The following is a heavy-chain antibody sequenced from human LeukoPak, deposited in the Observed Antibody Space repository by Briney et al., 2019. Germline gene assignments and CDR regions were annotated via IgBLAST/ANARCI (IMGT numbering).Heavy chain of an antibody. D-gene: IGHD5-24*01. V-gene: IGHV1-8*01. CDR1: GFTFIDYD. Sequence: ASVKVSCKASGFTFIDYDINWVRQATGQGLEWMGWMNSKSGDTGYAQKFQGRVTMTRKTSISTAYMELSSLRPEDTAVYYCARGGLRAGTGGLDPWGQGTLVIVSS. J-gene: IGHJ5*02. CDR3: ARGGLRAGTGGLDP. CDR2: MNSKSGDT.